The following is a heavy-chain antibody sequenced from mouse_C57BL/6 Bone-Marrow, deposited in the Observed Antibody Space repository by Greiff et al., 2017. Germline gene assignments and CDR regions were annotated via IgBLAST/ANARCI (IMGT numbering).Heavy chain of an antibody. CDR3: AKHELDYGSSFYAMDG. V-gene: IGHV2-9*01. CDR1: GFSLTSYG. J-gene: IGHJ4*01. D-gene: IGHD1-1*01. CDR2: IWGGGST. Sequence: VQLQESGPGLVAPSQSLSITCTASGFSLTSYGVDWVRQPPGKGLEWLGVIWGGGSTNYNSALMSRLSIRKDNSKSQVFLKMNSLRTDDTAMYYCAKHELDYGSSFYAMDGWGQGTSVTVSS.